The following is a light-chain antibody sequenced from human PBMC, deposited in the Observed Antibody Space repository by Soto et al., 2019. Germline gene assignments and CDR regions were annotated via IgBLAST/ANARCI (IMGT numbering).Light chain of an antibody. CDR1: SSDVGGYNF. J-gene: IGLJ1*01. V-gene: IGLV2-8*01. CDR3: CSFAGSNNRV. CDR2: EVT. Sequence: QAVVTQPPSASGSRGQSVTISCTGTSSDVGGYNFVSWYQQHPGKAPRLLIYEVTQRPSGVPDRFSGSKSGNTASLTVSGLQSDDEADYYCCSFAGSNNRVFGTGTKVTVL.